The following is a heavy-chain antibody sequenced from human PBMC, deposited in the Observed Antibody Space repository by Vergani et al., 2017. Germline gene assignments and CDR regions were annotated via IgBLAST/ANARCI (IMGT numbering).Heavy chain of an antibody. CDR3: ARESGYYXSSGYYSPRNLFYY. Sequence: QVQLQESGPGLVKPSQTLALTFTVSGGSIRSGDYYWSWIRQPPGKGLEWIGYIYYSGSTYYNPSLKSRVTISVDTSKNQFSLKLRSVTAADTAVYYCARESGYYXSSGYYSPRNLFYYWGQGTLVTVSS. CDR2: IYYSGST. D-gene: IGHD3-22*01. CDR1: GGSIRSGDYY. J-gene: IGHJ4*02. V-gene: IGHV4-30-4*08.